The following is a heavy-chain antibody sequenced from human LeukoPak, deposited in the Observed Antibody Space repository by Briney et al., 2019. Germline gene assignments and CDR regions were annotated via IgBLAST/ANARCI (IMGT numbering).Heavy chain of an antibody. J-gene: IGHJ4*02. CDR2: IYTSGST. D-gene: IGHD2-2*01. V-gene: IGHV4-4*09. Sequence: SETLSLTCFVSGGSITSYHWSWIRQPAGKGLEWIGYIYTSGSTNYNPSLKSRVTISVDTSKNQFSLKLSSVTAADTAVYYCARRNQLGNYFDYWGQGTLVTVSS. CDR3: ARRNQLGNYFDY. CDR1: GGSITSYH.